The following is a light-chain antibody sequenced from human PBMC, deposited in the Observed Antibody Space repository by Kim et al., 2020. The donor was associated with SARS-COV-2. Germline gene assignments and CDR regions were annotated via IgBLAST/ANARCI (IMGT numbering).Light chain of an antibody. Sequence: HRVTIACSGSNPARENQFVFWYQQLPGTAPKALIYQNYRRPSGVPDRFSGSKSGTSASLAISGLRSEDEAHYYCAAWDDSLGGWVFGGGTQLTVL. CDR3: AAWDDSLGGWV. J-gene: IGLJ3*02. CDR2: QNY. V-gene: IGLV1-47*01. CDR1: NPARENQF.